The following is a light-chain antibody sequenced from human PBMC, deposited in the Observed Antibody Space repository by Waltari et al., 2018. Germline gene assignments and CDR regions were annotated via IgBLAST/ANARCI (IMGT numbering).Light chain of an antibody. J-gene: IGLJ3*02. CDR2: KAN. V-gene: IGLV8-61*01. CDR3: ALYMGSGMWV. CDR1: SGSLSTTSY. Sequence: QTVVTQEPSLSVSPGGTVPLTCALSSGSLSTTSYATWYQQTPGQAPRTLVYKANARSSGVPDRFSGSILGNTAALTITGAQADDESDYYCALYMGSGMWVFGGGTRLTVL.